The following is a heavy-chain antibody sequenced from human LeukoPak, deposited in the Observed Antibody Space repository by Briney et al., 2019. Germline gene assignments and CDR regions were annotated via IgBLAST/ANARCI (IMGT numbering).Heavy chain of an antibody. CDR1: GGSISSYY. Sequence: KPSETLSLTCTVSGGSISSYYWSWIRQPPGKGLEWIGYIYYSGSTNYNPSLKSRVTISVDTSKNQFSLKLSSVTAADTAVYYCASSPHVDTAMVLFDPWGQGTLVTVSS. CDR2: IYYSGST. D-gene: IGHD5-18*01. V-gene: IGHV4-59*01. J-gene: IGHJ5*02. CDR3: ASSPHVDTAMVLFDP.